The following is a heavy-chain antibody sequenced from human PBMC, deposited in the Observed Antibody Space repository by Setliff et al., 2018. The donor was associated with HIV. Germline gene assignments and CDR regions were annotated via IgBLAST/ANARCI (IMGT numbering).Heavy chain of an antibody. CDR2: ISSSGGST. CDR3: ARARRDASGYWGHFFYYMDV. V-gene: IGHV3-21*04. Sequence: GFTFSNAWMNWVRQAPGKGLDWVSAISSSGGSTYYADSVKGRFTISRDNAKSSLYLHMSSLTADDTAAYYCARARRDASGYWGHFFYYMDVWGKGTTVTVSS. D-gene: IGHD3-22*01. J-gene: IGHJ6*03. CDR1: GFTFSNAW.